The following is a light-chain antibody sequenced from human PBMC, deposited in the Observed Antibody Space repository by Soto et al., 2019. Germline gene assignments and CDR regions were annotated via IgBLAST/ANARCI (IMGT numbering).Light chain of an antibody. CDR1: QSVSNS. V-gene: IGKV3-11*01. CDR2: DAS. Sequence: EIVMTQSPATLSVSPGERATLSCRASQSVSNSLAWHQQKPGQAPRLLIYDASNRATGIPARFSGSGSGTDFTLTISSLEPEDFAVYYCQQRSSWPITFGQGTRLEIK. J-gene: IGKJ5*01. CDR3: QQRSSWPIT.